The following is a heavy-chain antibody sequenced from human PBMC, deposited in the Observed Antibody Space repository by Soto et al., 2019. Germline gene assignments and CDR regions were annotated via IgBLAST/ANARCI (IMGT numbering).Heavy chain of an antibody. CDR3: ARSHDYGDYQGYNFVY. Sequence: GGSLRLSCAASGFTFSDYYMSWIRQAPGQGLEWVSYISSSNIYANYAESVKGRFTISRDNTKNSLHMQMNSLRAEDTAVYFCARSHDYGDYQGYNFVYWGQGALVTVSS. CDR1: GFTFSDYY. D-gene: IGHD4-17*01. V-gene: IGHV3-11*06. J-gene: IGHJ4*02. CDR2: ISSSNIYA.